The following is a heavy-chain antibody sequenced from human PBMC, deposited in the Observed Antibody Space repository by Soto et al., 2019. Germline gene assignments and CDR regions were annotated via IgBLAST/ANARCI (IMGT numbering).Heavy chain of an antibody. V-gene: IGHV1-8*01. D-gene: IGHD2-21*02. Sequence: QVQLVQSGAEVKKPGASVKVSCKASGYSFTSYDMNWVRQAPGQGLEWMGWVNPNSGDTDYAQKLQARVAMSTDTSIRTAYMELSSLRSEDTAVYYCASVSFLAPVTGAEIFDFWGQGTMVTVSS. CDR2: VNPNSGDT. CDR3: ASVSFLAPVTGAEIFDF. CDR1: GYSFTSYD. J-gene: IGHJ3*01.